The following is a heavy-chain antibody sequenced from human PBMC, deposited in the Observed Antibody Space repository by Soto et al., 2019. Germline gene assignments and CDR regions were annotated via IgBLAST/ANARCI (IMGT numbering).Heavy chain of an antibody. Sequence: QLQLQESGPGLVKPSQTLSLTCTVSGGSISRGGYFWTWIRQHPGKGLEWIAYVDYSGRTYFNPSLKSRVAVSVDTSKNQFSLKLSSVTAADTVVYYCAREYGDYAYFDYWGQGTLVTVSS. D-gene: IGHD4-17*01. J-gene: IGHJ4*02. CDR2: VDYSGRT. CDR3: AREYGDYAYFDY. CDR1: GGSISRGGYF. V-gene: IGHV4-31*03.